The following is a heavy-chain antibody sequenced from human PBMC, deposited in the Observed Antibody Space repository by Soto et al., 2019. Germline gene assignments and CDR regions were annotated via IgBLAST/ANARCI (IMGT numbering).Heavy chain of an antibody. V-gene: IGHV3-48*01. D-gene: IGHD1-26*01. CDR1: GFTFSSYS. Sequence: GGSLRLSCAASGFTFSSYSMNWVRQAPGKGLEWVSYISSSSSTIYYADSVKGRFTISRDNAKNSLYLQMNSLRAEDTAVYYCARPLLGDYYYMDVWGKGTTVTVSS. J-gene: IGHJ6*03. CDR3: ARPLLGDYYYMDV. CDR2: ISSSSSTI.